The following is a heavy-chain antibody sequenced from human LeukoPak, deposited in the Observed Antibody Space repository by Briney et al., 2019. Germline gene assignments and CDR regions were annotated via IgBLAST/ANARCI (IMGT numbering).Heavy chain of an antibody. V-gene: IGHV3-53*01. CDR3: ARVEDTAMALDY. J-gene: IGHJ4*02. D-gene: IGHD5-18*01. CDR1: GFTVSSNY. Sequence: GGSLRLSCAASGFTVSSNYMSWVRQAPGKGLEGVSVIYSGGSTYYADSVKGRFTISRDNSKNTLYLQMNSLRAEDTAVYYCARVEDTAMALDYWGQGTLVTVSS. CDR2: IYSGGST.